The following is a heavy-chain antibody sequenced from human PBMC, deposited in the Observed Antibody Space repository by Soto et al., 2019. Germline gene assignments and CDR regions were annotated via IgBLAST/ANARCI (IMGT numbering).Heavy chain of an antibody. CDR3: ARPSGSYRAPFDY. CDR1: GYSFTSSW. CDR2: IYPGDSDT. D-gene: IGHD1-26*01. Sequence: AESLNISCKGSGYSFTSSWIGWVRQMHGKGLEWRGIIYPGDSDTRYSPSFQGQVTISADKSISTAYLQWSSLKASDTAMYYWARPSGSYRAPFDYWGQGTLVTVSS. V-gene: IGHV5-51*01. J-gene: IGHJ4*02.